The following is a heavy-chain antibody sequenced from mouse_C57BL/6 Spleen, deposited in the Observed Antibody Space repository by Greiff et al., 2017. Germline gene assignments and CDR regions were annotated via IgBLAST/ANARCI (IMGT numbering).Heavy chain of an antibody. CDR1: GFTFSNYW. D-gene: IGHD4-1*01. CDR3: TGVTGTMDWYIDV. Sequence: EVKVEESGGGLVQPGGSMKLSCVASGFTFSNYWMNWVRQSPEKGLEWVAQIRLKSDNYATHYAESVKGRFTISRDDSKSSVYLQMNNLRAEDTGIYYCTGVTGTMDWYIDVWGTGTTVTVSS. V-gene: IGHV6-3*01. CDR2: IRLKSDNYAT. J-gene: IGHJ1*03.